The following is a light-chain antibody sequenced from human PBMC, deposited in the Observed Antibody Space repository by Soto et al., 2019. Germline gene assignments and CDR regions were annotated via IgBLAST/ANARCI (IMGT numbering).Light chain of an antibody. CDR2: EVT. V-gene: IGLV2-14*01. Sequence: QSALTQPASVSGSPGQSITISCTGTSSDVGDYDYVSWYQQHPGKAPKLMIYEVTYRPSGVSNRFSASKSGNTASLTISGLQAADEADYYCSSYASSNTMVFGGGTKLTVL. J-gene: IGLJ2*01. CDR1: SSDVGDYDY. CDR3: SSYASSNTMV.